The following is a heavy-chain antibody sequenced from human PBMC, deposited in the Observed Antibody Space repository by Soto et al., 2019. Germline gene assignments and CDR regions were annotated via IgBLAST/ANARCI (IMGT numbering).Heavy chain of an antibody. J-gene: IGHJ6*02. V-gene: IGHV1-2*02. D-gene: IGHD3-9*01. CDR1: GYTFTGYY. CDR3: ARSSHYDILTGYYSFLVGGMDV. Sequence: ASVKVSCKASGYTFTGYYMHWVRQAPGQGLEWMGWINPNSGGTDYAQKFQGRVTMTRDTSISTAYMELSRLRSDDTAVYYCARSSHYDILTGYYSFLVGGMDVWGQGTTVTVSS. CDR2: INPNSGGT.